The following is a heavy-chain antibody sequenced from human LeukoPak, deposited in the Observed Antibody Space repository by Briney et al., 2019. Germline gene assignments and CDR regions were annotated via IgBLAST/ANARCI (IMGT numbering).Heavy chain of an antibody. V-gene: IGHV3-23*01. Sequence: GGSLGLSCAASGFTFSSYAMSWVRQAPGKGLEWVSAISGSGGSTYYADSVKGRFTISRDNSKNTLYLQMNSLRAEDTAVYYCAKVISKGYGSGSYYSPLFYFDYWGQGTLVTVSS. CDR2: ISGSGGST. D-gene: IGHD3-10*01. J-gene: IGHJ4*02. CDR1: GFTFSSYA. CDR3: AKVISKGYGSGSYYSPLFYFDY.